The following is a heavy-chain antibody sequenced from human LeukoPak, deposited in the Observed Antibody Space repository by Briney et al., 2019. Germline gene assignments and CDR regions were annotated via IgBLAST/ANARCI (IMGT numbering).Heavy chain of an antibody. V-gene: IGHV4-59*01. D-gene: IGHD5-18*01. CDR1: GGSISSYY. Sequence: PSETLSLTCTVSGGSISSYYWSWIRQLPGKGLEWIGYIYYSGSTNYNPSLKSRVTISVDTSKNQFSLKLSSVTAADTAVYYCARGDTDYYFDYWGQGTLVTVST. J-gene: IGHJ4*02. CDR2: IYYSGST. CDR3: ARGDTDYYFDY.